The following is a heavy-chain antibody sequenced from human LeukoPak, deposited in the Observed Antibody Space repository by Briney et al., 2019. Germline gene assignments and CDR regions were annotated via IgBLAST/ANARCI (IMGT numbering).Heavy chain of an antibody. CDR1: GGSINSNSHH. CDR2: IYYSGTT. V-gene: IGHV4-39*01. D-gene: IGHD3-9*01. Sequence: SETLSLTCSVSGGSINSNSHHWDWIRQAPGKGLEWIGNIYYSGTTSYNPSLKSRVTISVDTSKDQFSLRLSSVTAADTAVYYCARRGDILTDYAFDYWGQGTLVTVSS. CDR3: ARRGDILTDYAFDY. J-gene: IGHJ4*02.